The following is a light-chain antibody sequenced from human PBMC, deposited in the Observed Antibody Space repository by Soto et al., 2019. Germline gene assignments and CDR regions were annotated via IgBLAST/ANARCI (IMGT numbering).Light chain of an antibody. CDR1: QSVSGDF. Sequence: EVVLTQSPGTLSLSPGERATLSCRASQSVSGDFLAWYQEKPGQAPRLLIHGASSRATGIPDRFSGSGSGTDFTLTINRVQPEDLAVYYCRQYGRSLGLGVGGGTKV. V-gene: IGKV3-20*01. CDR2: GAS. J-gene: IGKJ4*01. CDR3: RQYGRSLGLG.